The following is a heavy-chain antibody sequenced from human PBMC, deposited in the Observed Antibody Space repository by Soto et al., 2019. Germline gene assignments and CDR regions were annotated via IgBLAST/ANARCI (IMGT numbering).Heavy chain of an antibody. D-gene: IGHD1-26*01. CDR2: ISGSGGGT. V-gene: IGHV3-23*01. CDR3: AKALGGGSYQGPYYYYGMDV. J-gene: IGHJ6*02. Sequence: EVQLLESGGVLVQPGGSLRLSCAASGFTFSSYAMSWVRQAPGKGLEWVSAISGSGGGTYYADSVKGRFTISRDNSKNTLYLQMNSLGAEDTAVYYCAKALGGGSYQGPYYYYGMDVWGQGTTVTVSS. CDR1: GFTFSSYA.